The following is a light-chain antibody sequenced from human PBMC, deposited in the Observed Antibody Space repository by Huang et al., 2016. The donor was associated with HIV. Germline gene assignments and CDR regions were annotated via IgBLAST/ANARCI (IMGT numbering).Light chain of an antibody. CDR1: QTVSSN. V-gene: IGKV3-15*01. J-gene: IGKJ2*01. CDR3: QHYRVWPPVYT. Sequence: EIVMTQSPATLSVSPGERATLSCRASQTVSSNLAWYQQKPGKAPRLLIYAAYTRATDIPARYSGSGSGTEFTLTSSSLQSEDFAVYYCQHYRVWPPVYTFGQGTKLEIK. CDR2: AAY.